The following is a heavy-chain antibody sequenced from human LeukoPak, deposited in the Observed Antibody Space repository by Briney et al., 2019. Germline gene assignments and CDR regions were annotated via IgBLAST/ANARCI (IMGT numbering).Heavy chain of an antibody. Sequence: GASVKVSCKASGYTFTSSDINWVRQATGQGLEWMGWMNPNSGNTGYAQKFQGRVTMTRDMSTRTVYMELSSLISEDTAVYYCARDYYGSGTYLFSWGQGTLVTVSS. CDR1: GYTFTSSD. J-gene: IGHJ5*02. D-gene: IGHD3-10*01. V-gene: IGHV1-8*01. CDR2: MNPNSGNT. CDR3: ARDYYGSGTYLFS.